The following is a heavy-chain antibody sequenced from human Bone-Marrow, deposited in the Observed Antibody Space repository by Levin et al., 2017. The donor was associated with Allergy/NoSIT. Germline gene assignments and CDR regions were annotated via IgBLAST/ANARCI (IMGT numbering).Heavy chain of an antibody. CDR2: IRNNTSNYAT. Sequence: GESLKISCTASGFTFSDSSIYWVRQASGRGLEWVGRIRNNTSNYATAYAASVKGRFTISRDDSSNTAYLQMNSLKTEDTAMYYCASSIAADDWGQGTLVTVSS. J-gene: IGHJ4*02. D-gene: IGHD6-13*01. CDR1: GFTFSDSS. CDR3: ASSIAADD. V-gene: IGHV3-73*01.